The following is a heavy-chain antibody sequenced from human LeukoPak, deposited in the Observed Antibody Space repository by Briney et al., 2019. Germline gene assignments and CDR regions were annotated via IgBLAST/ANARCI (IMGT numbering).Heavy chain of an antibody. CDR1: GVSINRHN. Sequence: SGTLSLTCTLSGVSINRHNLNWIRPPPGRRREGVGYIYVIGRTNYNPSLKSRVTMSVDTSKSQFSLKLSSVTAADTVMYYCARDSGSSTSCRKKFDNWGQGTLVTASS. CDR2: IYVIGRT. J-gene: IGHJ4*02. V-gene: IGHV4-59*11. D-gene: IGHD2-2*01. CDR3: ARDSGSSTSCRKKFDN.